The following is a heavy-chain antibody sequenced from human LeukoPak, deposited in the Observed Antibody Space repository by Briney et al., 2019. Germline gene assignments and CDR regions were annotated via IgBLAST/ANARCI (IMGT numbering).Heavy chain of an antibody. V-gene: IGHV3-53*01. CDR3: ARGDSSGYYPFDY. D-gene: IGHD3-22*01. CDR1: GFTVSSNY. Sequence: PGGSLRLSRAASGFTVSSNYMSWVRQDPGKGLEWVSVIYSGGSTYYADSVNGRFTISRDNSKNTLYLQMNSLRAEDTAVYYCARGDSSGYYPFDYWGQGTLVSVSS. J-gene: IGHJ4*02. CDR2: IYSGGST.